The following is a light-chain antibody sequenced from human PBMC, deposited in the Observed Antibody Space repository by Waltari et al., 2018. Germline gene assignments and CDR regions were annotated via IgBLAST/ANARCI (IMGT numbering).Light chain of an antibody. CDR3: QPRSNWPPEFP. J-gene: IGKJ5*01. Sequence: ERGLTQSPATLSLSPGARSTLSCRASQSVSSYLAWYQQLAGQAPRLLLFDASKRATGIPARFSGSGSGTDFTLTLRYLEPQDSAVYYCQPRSNWPPEFPFVPATRLEIK. V-gene: IGKV3-11*01. CDR1: QSVSSY. CDR2: DAS.